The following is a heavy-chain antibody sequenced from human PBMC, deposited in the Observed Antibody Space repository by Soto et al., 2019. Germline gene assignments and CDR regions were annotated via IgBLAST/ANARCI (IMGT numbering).Heavy chain of an antibody. D-gene: IGHD2-2*01. CDR2: INHSGST. Sequence: SETLSLTCAVCGGSFSGYYWSWIRQPPGKGLEWIGEINHSGSTNYNPSLKSRVTISVDTSKNQFSLKLSSGTAADKAVYYCARGRGFVVVRAGRGAYYGMDVWGQGTTVTVSS. CDR1: GGSFSGYY. V-gene: IGHV4-34*01. J-gene: IGHJ6*02. CDR3: ARGRGFVVVRAGRGAYYGMDV.